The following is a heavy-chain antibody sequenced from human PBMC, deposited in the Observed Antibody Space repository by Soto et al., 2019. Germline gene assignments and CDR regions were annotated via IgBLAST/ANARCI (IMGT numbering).Heavy chain of an antibody. Sequence: PGGSLRLSSAASGFTFSSYAMHWVRQAPGKGLEWVAVISYDGSNKYYADSVKGRFTISRDNSKNTLYLQMNSLRAEDTAAYYCARDPAPMYYDFWSGYSLAFDYWGQGTLVTVSS. CDR1: GFTFSSYA. CDR3: ARDPAPMYYDFWSGYSLAFDY. J-gene: IGHJ4*02. V-gene: IGHV3-30-3*01. D-gene: IGHD3-3*01. CDR2: ISYDGSNK.